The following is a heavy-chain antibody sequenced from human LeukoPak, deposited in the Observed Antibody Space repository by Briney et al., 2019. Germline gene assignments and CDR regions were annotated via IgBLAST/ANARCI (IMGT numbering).Heavy chain of an antibody. CDR2: IYSGGST. J-gene: IGHJ3*02. Sequence: GGSLRLSCAASGFTVSSNYMSWVRQAPGKRLEWVSVIYSGGSTYYADSVKGRFTISRDNSKNTLYLQMNSLRAEDTAVYYCAKNLDGAFDIWGQGTMVTVSS. CDR1: GFTVSSNY. V-gene: IGHV3-53*01. D-gene: IGHD5-24*01. CDR3: AKNLDGAFDI.